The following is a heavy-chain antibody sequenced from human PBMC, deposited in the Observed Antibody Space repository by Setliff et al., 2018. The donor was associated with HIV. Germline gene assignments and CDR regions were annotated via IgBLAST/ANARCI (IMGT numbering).Heavy chain of an antibody. CDR1: GYKFTSYW. Sequence: GESLKISCKDSGYKFTSYWVGWVRQMPGRGLEWMGFINPSTSEVRYRPSLQGQVTMSVDKSISTAFLQWSSLAASDTAMYYCVRDQIGDVQVAGTWGTWGQGTQVTVSS. D-gene: IGHD6-19*01. CDR2: INPSTSEV. J-gene: IGHJ5*02. V-gene: IGHV5-51*01. CDR3: VRDQIGDVQVAGTWGT.